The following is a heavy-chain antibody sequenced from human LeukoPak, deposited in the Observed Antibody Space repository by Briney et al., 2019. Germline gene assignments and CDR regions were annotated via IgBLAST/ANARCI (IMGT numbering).Heavy chain of an antibody. D-gene: IGHD4-17*01. V-gene: IGHV3-66*01. CDR2: IYSGGST. CDR3: ARGGYDYGDYESSEFGYYFDY. Sequence: PGGSLRLSCAASGFTVSSNYMSWVRQAPGKGLEWVSVIYSGGSTYYADSVKGRFTISRDNSKNTLYLQMNSLRAEDTAVYYCARGGYDYGDYESSEFGYYFDYWGQGTLVTVSS. J-gene: IGHJ4*02. CDR1: GFTVSSNY.